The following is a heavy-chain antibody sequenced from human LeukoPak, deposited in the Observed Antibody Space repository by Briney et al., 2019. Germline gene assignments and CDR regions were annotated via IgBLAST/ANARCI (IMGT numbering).Heavy chain of an antibody. D-gene: IGHD3-10*01. Sequence: PSETLSLTCTVSGGSISSYYWSWIRQPAGKGLEWIGRIYTSGSTNYNPSLKSRVTMSVETSKNQFSLKLSSVTAADTAVYYCARRGRITMVRGAAPGFDYWGQGTLVTVSS. V-gene: IGHV4-4*07. CDR2: IYTSGST. CDR1: GGSISSYY. CDR3: ARRGRITMVRGAAPGFDY. J-gene: IGHJ4*02.